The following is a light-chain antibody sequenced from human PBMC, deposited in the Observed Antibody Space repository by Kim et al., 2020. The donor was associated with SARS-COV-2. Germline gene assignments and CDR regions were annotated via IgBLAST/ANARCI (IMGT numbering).Light chain of an antibody. CDR2: GKI. CDR3: NFRDSSVNHWV. J-gene: IGLJ3*02. Sequence: ALGQTVRITGHDDSLRSYYARWYQHRPGQAPVPVIYGKINRPSGIPDRFAGSSSGNTASLTITGAQAEDEADYHCNFRDSSVNHWVFGGGTRLTVL. V-gene: IGLV3-19*01. CDR1: SLRSYY.